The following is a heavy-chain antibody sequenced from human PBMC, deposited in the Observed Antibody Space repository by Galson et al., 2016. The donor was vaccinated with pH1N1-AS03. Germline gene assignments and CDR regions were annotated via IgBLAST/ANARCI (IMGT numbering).Heavy chain of an antibody. CDR3: VRDFYDGSDYYDY. D-gene: IGHD3-22*01. J-gene: IGHJ4*02. CDR1: GGTLSSYA. V-gene: IGHV1-69*10. Sequence: SVKVSCKASGGTLSSYAISWVRQAPGQGLEWMGGIIPILGVAHYAQKFQGRFTITADESTGTAYMELSSLESEDTAIYYCVRDFYDGSDYYDYWGQGTPVTVSS. CDR2: IIPILGVA.